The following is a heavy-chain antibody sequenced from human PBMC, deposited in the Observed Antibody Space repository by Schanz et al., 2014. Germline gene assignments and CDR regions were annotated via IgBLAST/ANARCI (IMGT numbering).Heavy chain of an antibody. D-gene: IGHD6-19*01. CDR3: ARDNSHWLVDY. J-gene: IGHJ4*02. V-gene: IGHV3-23*01. CDR1: GFTFSAYA. Sequence: EVQLLESGGGLVQPGGSLRLSCAASGFTFSAYAMTWVRQIPGKGLEWVSAISASGGTTYYADSVKGRFTISRDNFKGALYLEVNSLRPEDTALYYCARDNSHWLVDYWGQGTLVTVSS. CDR2: ISASGGTT.